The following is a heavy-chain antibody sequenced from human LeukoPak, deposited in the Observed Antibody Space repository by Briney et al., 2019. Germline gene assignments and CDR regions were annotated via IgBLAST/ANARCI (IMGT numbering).Heavy chain of an antibody. J-gene: IGHJ6*02. CDR1: GGSISSSSYY. CDR3: ATNIATAGYYYGMDL. CDR2: IYYSGGT. V-gene: IGHV4-39*01. D-gene: IGHD6-13*01. Sequence: PSETLPLTCTVSGGSISSSSYYWGWIRQPPGKGLEWIGSIYYSGGTYYNPSLKSRVTISVDTSKNQFSLKVSSVTAADTAVYYCATNIATAGYYYGMDLWGQGTTVTVSS.